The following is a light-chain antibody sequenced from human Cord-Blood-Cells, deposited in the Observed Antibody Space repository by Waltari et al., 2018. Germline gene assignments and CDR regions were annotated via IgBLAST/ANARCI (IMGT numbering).Light chain of an antibody. CDR1: QSVSSSY. J-gene: IGKJ5*01. CDR2: GAS. Sequence: EIVLTQSPGTLSLSPGERATLSCRASQSVSSSYLAWYQQKPGQAPRLLIYGASSGATGIPDRFSGSGSGTDFTLTISRLEPEDFAVYYCQQYGSSPPITFDQGTRLEIK. CDR3: QQYGSSPPIT. V-gene: IGKV3-20*01.